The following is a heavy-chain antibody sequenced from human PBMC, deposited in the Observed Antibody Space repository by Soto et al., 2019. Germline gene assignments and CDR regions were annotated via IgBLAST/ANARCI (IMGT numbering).Heavy chain of an antibody. CDR2: IFYGGRT. J-gene: IGHJ3*02. D-gene: IGHD3-16*01. Sequence: SETLSLTCTVSGGSISSGGYYWSWIRQPPGKGLEWFGNIFYGGRTYYNPSLKSRVTISVDTSKNHFSLSLNSVTAADTAVYFCARSVRSWGDTFDIWGRGTMVTVSS. V-gene: IGHV4-39*02. CDR1: GGSISSGGYY. CDR3: ARSVRSWGDTFDI.